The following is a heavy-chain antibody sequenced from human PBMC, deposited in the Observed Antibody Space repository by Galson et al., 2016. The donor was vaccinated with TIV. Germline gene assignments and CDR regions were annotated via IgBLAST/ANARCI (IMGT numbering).Heavy chain of an antibody. D-gene: IGHD3-3*01. CDR1: SGSISSSNW. CDR3: AKITDTIGTYSYDY. J-gene: IGHJ4*02. Sequence: ETLSLTCAVSSGSISSSNWWSWVRQPPGNGLEWIGEKSHSGSTNYNPSLKSPVTISVDKSKNQFSLRLSAVIAADTAVYCCAKITDTIGTYSYDYWGQGTLVTVSS. V-gene: IGHV4-4*01. CDR2: KSHSGST.